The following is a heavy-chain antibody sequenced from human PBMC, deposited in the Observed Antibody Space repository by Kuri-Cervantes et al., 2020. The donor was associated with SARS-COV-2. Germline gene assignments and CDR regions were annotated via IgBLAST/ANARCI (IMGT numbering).Heavy chain of an antibody. D-gene: IGHD3-3*01. CDR3: ARHSPRLRFLEWSPRRNWFDP. V-gene: IGHV4-39*01. J-gene: IGHJ5*02. CDR2: IYYSGST. Sequence: ESLKISCTVPGGSISSSSYYWGWIRQPPGKGLEWIGSIYYSGSTYYNPSLKSRVTISVDTSKNQFSLKLSSVTAADTAVYYCARHSPRLRFLEWSPRRNWFDPWGQGTPVTVSS. CDR1: GGSISSSSYY.